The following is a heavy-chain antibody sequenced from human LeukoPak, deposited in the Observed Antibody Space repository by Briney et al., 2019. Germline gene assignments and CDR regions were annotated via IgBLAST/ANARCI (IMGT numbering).Heavy chain of an antibody. Sequence: GGYLRLSCAASGFTFGTYAMHWVRQAPGKGLEYVSAISSNGDSTYYVNSVKGRFTISRDNSKNTLHLQMGGLRTEDMAVYYCARVTVGFGDPAYDIWGQGIMVTVSS. D-gene: IGHD3-16*01. J-gene: IGHJ3*02. CDR1: GFTFGTYA. CDR3: ARVTVGFGDPAYDI. CDR2: ISSNGDST. V-gene: IGHV3-64*01.